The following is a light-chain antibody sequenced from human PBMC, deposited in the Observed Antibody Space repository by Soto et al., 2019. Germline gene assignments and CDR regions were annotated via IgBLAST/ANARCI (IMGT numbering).Light chain of an antibody. CDR2: DAS. CDR1: QSVSSY. CDR3: HQRGSWPRGT. J-gene: IGKJ1*01. Sequence: EIVLTQSPGSLSLSAGETATLSCGASQSVSSYLAWYQQKPGQAPRLLIYDASNRATGIPARFSGSGSGTDFTLTISSLEPEDFAVYYCHQRGSWPRGTFGQGTKVDIK. V-gene: IGKV3-11*01.